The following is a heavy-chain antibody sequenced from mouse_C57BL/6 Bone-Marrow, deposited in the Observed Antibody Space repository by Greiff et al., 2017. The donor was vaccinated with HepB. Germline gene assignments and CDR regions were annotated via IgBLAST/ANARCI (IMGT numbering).Heavy chain of an antibody. CDR3: AKPYYSTFYAMDY. CDR1: GYTFTSYW. CDR2: IDPYNSYT. J-gene: IGHJ4*01. Sequence: QVQLQQPGAELVRPGTSVKLSCKASGYTFTSYWMHWVKQRPGQGLEWIGVIDPYNSYTNYNQKFKGKATLTVDTSTSTAYMQLSSLTSEDSAVYYCAKPYYSTFYAMDYWGQGTSVTVSS. V-gene: IGHV1-59*01. D-gene: IGHD2-5*01.